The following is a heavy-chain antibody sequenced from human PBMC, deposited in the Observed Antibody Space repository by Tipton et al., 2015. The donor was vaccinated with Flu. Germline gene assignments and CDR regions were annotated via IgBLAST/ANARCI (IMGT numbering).Heavy chain of an antibody. CDR3: ARCERYYYDSSVAHYYFDY. J-gene: IGHJ4*02. CDR2: IHYSGSP. V-gene: IGHV4-38-2*02. Sequence: TLSLTCTVSGYSMRSDYFWGWIRQPPGKGLEWIGNIHYSGSPHYNPSLKSRVTISVDKSKNQFSLKLSSVTAADTAVYYCARCERYYYDSSVAHYYFDYWGQGTLVTVSS. D-gene: IGHD3-22*01. CDR1: GYSMRSDYF.